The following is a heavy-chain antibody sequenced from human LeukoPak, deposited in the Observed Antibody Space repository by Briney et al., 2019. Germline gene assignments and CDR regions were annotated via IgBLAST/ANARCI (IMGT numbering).Heavy chain of an antibody. D-gene: IGHD2-2*01. CDR1: GYSISSGYY. Sequence: SETLSLTCTVSGYSISSGYYWGWIRQPPGKGLEWIGSIYHSGSTYYNPSLKSRVTISVDTSKNQFSLKLSSVTAADTAVYYCARGRGYCSSTSCYDALVRGGYYYYYMDVWGKGTTVTVSS. CDR3: ARGRGYCSSTSCYDALVRGGYYYYYMDV. J-gene: IGHJ6*03. CDR2: IYHSGST. V-gene: IGHV4-38-2*02.